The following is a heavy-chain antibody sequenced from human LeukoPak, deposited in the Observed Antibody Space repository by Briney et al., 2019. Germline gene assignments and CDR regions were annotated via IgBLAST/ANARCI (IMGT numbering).Heavy chain of an antibody. V-gene: IGHV3-43*01. D-gene: IGHD2-15*01. CDR3: VRGYLGPDY. Sequence: GGPLRLSCAASGFTFDDYTMHWVRQSPGKGLEWVSLISWDGGSTYYADSVKGRFTISRDNARNTLYLQMNSLSTDDTAVYYCVRGYLGPDYWGQGTLVTVTS. CDR1: GFTFDDYT. J-gene: IGHJ4*02. CDR2: ISWDGGST.